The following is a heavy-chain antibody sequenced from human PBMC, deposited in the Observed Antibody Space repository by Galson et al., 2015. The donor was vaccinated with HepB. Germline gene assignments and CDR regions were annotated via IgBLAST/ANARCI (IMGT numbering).Heavy chain of an antibody. CDR1: GGSISSSNW. J-gene: IGHJ2*01. V-gene: IGHV4-4*02. CDR2: IYHSGST. CDR3: ARSSQPAPIGCYFDL. D-gene: IGHD2-2*01. Sequence: TLSLTCAVSGGSISSSNWWSWVLQPPGKGLEWIGEIYHSGSTNYNPSLKSRVTISVDKSKNQFSLKLSSVTAADTAVYYCARSSQPAPIGCYFDLWGRGTLVTVSS.